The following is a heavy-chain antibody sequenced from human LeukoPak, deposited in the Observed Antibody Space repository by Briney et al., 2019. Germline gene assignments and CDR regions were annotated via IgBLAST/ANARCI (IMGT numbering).Heavy chain of an antibody. CDR2: IRRVPTDL. Sequence: GGSLRLSCVASGLTFSDTNLAWIRQAPGKGLEWISYIRRVPTDLYYADSVKGRFTITRDNAKNSLYLQMNSLIAEDTANYYCARRARDFGDSHAFDVWGQGTMVTVSS. CDR1: GLTFSDTN. CDR3: ARRARDFGDSHAFDV. V-gene: IGHV3-11*01. D-gene: IGHD4-17*01. J-gene: IGHJ3*01.